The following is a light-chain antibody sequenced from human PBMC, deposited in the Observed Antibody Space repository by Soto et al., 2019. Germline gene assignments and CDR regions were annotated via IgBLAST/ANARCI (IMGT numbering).Light chain of an antibody. V-gene: IGLV2-14*03. J-gene: IGLJ1*01. CDR1: SSDVGGYNY. Sequence: QSALTQPASVSGSPGQSITISCTGASSDVGGYNYVSWLQQHPGKAPKLMIYAVSNRPSGVSNRFSGSKSGNTASLTISGLQAEDEADYYCSSYTSSRTLPYVFVTVTKVTVL. CDR2: AVS. CDR3: SSYTSSRTLPYV.